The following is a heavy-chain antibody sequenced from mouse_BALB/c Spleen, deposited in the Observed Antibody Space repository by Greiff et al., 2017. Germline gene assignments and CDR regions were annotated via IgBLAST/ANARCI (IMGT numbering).Heavy chain of an antibody. V-gene: IGHV1-20*02. J-gene: IGHJ2*01. D-gene: IGHD1-2*01. CDR2: INPYNGDT. CDR3: AREEFYYVYGGNFDY. CDR1: GYSFTGYF. Sequence: VQLQQSGPELVKPGASVKISCKASGYSFTGYFMNWVMQSHGKSLEWIGRINPYNGDTFYNQKFKGKATLTVDKSSSTAHMELRSLASEDSAVYYCAREEFYYVYGGNFDYWGQGTTLTVSS.